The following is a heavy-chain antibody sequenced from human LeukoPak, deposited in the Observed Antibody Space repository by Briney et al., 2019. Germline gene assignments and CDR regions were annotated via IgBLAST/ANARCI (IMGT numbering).Heavy chain of an antibody. Sequence: SETLSLTCTVSGGSISSGGYYWSWIRQHPGKGLEWIGYVYYSGSPYYNPSLKSRVTISVDTSKNQFSLKLRSVTAADTAVYYCARNPTNPMVRGVIDYWGQGTLVTVSS. V-gene: IGHV4-31*03. CDR3: ARNPTNPMVRGVIDY. D-gene: IGHD3-10*01. J-gene: IGHJ4*02. CDR1: GGSISSGGYY. CDR2: VYYSGSP.